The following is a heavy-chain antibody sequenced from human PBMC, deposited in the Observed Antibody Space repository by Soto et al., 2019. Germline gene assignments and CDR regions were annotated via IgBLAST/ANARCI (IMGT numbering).Heavy chain of an antibody. CDR3: ETAYYDSRGFQDR. CDR1: GFTFSNYV. J-gene: IGHJ5*02. Sequence: EVQLLESGGALVEPGGSLRLSCDTSGFTFSNYVMTWVRQAPGRGLEWVSSISGSGDGRYYADSVKGRFTISRDNSEKTLYLQMNSLRTEDTATYFCETAYYDSRGFQDRWGQGTLVTVSS. CDR2: ISGSGDGR. V-gene: IGHV3-23*01. D-gene: IGHD3-22*01.